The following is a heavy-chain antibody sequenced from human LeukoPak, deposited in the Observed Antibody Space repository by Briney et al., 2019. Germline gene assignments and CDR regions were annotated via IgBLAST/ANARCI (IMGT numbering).Heavy chain of an antibody. CDR3: ARDSSEVVVAASLGAFDI. Sequence: SETLSLTCTVSGYSISSGYYWGWIRQPPGKGLEWIGSIYHSGSTYYNPSLKSRVTISVDTSKNQFSLRLSSVTAADTAVYYCARDSSEVVVAASLGAFDIWGQGTMVTVSS. J-gene: IGHJ3*02. V-gene: IGHV4-38-2*02. CDR2: IYHSGST. D-gene: IGHD2-15*01. CDR1: GYSISSGYY.